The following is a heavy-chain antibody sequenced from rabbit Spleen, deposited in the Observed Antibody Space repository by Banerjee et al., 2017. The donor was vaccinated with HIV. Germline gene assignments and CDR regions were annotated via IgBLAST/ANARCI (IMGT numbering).Heavy chain of an antibody. J-gene: IGHJ6*01. V-gene: IGHV1S47*01. Sequence: QEQVLESGGGLVKPEGSLKLSCTASGFSFSNKAVMCWVRQAPGKGLEWIGYIDPLFGSTYYANWVNGRFSISRENTQNTVFLQMTSLTAADTATYFCARDTGSSFSTYGMDLWGQGTLVTVS. CDR3: ARDTGSSFSTYGMDL. CDR2: IDPLFGST. CDR1: GFSFSNKA. D-gene: IGHD8-1*01.